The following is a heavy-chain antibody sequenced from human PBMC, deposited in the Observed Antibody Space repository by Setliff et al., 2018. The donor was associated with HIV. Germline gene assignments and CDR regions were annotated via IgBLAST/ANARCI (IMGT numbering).Heavy chain of an antibody. CDR2: INPAGNPT. CDR1: GYTFTSDY. Sequence: ASVKVSCKASGYTFTSDYIHWVRQAPGQGLEWMGIINPAGNPTSYAQKFQGRLTMTRDTSTNTVYMELSSLRPEDTAVYYCARQNGMASRSGYYYIDVWGKGTTVTVSS. J-gene: IGHJ6*03. CDR3: ARQNGMASRSGYYYIDV. D-gene: IGHD3-10*01. V-gene: IGHV1-46*01.